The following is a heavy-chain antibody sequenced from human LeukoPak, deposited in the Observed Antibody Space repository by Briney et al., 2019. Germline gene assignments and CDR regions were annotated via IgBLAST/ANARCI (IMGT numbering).Heavy chain of an antibody. CDR2: VHHTGSA. V-gene: IGHV4-59*01. J-gene: IGHJ4*02. CDR1: GISINTYY. CDR3: ARVDYGDYVFDY. Sequence: SETLSLTCTVSGISINTYYWSWIRQPPGKGLEWIGYVHHTGSADYNPSLRSRVTISLDTSKNQFSLKLTSATAADTAVYYCARVDYGDYVFDYWGQGTLVTVSS. D-gene: IGHD4-17*01.